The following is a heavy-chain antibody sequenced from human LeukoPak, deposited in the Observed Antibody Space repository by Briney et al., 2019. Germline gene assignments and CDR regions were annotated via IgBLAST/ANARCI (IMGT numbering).Heavy chain of an antibody. Sequence: GGSLRLSCAASGFTFNNYWMHWVRQAPGKGLVWVSGINSDGSSATYADSVKGRFTISRDNAKSSLYLQMNSLRDEDTAVYYCARGNYDFWSGFRLVYYYYGMDVWGQGTTVIVSS. CDR1: GFTFNNYW. V-gene: IGHV3-74*01. J-gene: IGHJ6*02. CDR3: ARGNYDFWSGFRLVYYYYGMDV. D-gene: IGHD3-3*01. CDR2: INSDGSSA.